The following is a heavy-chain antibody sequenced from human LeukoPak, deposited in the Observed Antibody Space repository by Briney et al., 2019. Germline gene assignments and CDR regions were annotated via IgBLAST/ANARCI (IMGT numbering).Heavy chain of an antibody. CDR2: ISPYNGDT. CDR1: GYTFTTYG. J-gene: IGHJ4*02. V-gene: IGHV1-18*01. CDR3: ARDGAVAAVFDY. Sequence: GAAVKVSCKASGYTFTTYGVTWVRQAPGQGLEWMGWISPYNGDTNYAQNLQGRVTLTTDTSTSTAYMELRSPRSDDTAVYYCARDGAVAAVFDYWGQGTLVTVSS. D-gene: IGHD6-19*01.